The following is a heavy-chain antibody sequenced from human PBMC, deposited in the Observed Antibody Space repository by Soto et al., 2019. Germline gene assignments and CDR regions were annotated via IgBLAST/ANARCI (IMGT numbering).Heavy chain of an antibody. CDR1: GGTFSSYT. Sequence: QVQLVQSGAEVKKPGSSVKVSCKASGGTFSSYTISWVRQAPGQGLEWMGRIIPILGIANYAQKFQGRVTITADKSTSTAYMELSSLRSEDTAVYYCARGVGDHYGSGKNWFDPWGQGTLVTVSS. CDR3: ARGVGDHYGSGKNWFDP. CDR2: IIPILGIA. V-gene: IGHV1-69*02. J-gene: IGHJ5*02. D-gene: IGHD3-10*01.